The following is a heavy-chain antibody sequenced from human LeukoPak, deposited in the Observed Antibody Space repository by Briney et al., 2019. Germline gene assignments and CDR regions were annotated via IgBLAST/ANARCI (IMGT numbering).Heavy chain of an antibody. Sequence: PGRSLRLSCAASGFTFSSYGMHWVRQAPGKGLEWVAVIWYDGSNKYYADSVKGRFTISRDNSKNTLYLQMNSLRAEDTAVYYCARDTVTTTLNYYYGMDVWGQGTTVTVSS. CDR3: ARDTVTTTLNYYYGMDV. J-gene: IGHJ6*02. CDR2: IWYDGSNK. CDR1: GFTFSSYG. V-gene: IGHV3-33*01. D-gene: IGHD4-11*01.